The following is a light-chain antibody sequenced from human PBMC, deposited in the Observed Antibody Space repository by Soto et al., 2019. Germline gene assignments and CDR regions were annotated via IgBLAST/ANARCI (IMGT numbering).Light chain of an antibody. V-gene: IGLV2-14*01. J-gene: IGLJ1*01. CDR2: EVS. CDR1: SNDVGGYNY. Sequence: ALTQPASVSGSPGQSITISCTGSSNDVGGYNYVSWYQQHPGQAPKLIIYEVSDRPSGVSPRFSGSKSGNTASLTISGLQVEDEADYFCTSYTSTIPYVFGSGTKLTVL. CDR3: TSYTSTIPYV.